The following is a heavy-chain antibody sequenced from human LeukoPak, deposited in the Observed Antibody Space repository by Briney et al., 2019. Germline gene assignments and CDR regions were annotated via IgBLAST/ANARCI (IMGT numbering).Heavy chain of an antibody. CDR3: AKEWDDILTGYTDAFDI. V-gene: IGHV3-30*18. CDR1: GFTFSSYG. D-gene: IGHD3-9*01. CDR2: ISYDGSNK. Sequence: PGGSLRLSCAASGFTFSSYGMHWVRQAPGKGLEWVAVISYDGSNKYYADSVKGRFTISRDNSKNTLYLQMNSLRAEDTAVYYCAKEWDDILTGYTDAFDIWGQGTMVTVS. J-gene: IGHJ3*02.